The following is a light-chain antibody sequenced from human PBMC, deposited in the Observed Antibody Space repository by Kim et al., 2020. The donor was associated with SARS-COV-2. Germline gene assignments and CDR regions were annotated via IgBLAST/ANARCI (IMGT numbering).Light chain of an antibody. CDR1: QDIGKY. V-gene: IGKV1-33*01. CDR2: DAS. Sequence: SSSVGDRVTITCQASQDIGKYLNWYQQKPGKAPNLLNYDASNLQTGVPSRFSGSGSETDFTFTISSLQPEDIATYYCQQFDDLPYTFGQGTKLEIK. CDR3: QQFDDLPYT. J-gene: IGKJ2*01.